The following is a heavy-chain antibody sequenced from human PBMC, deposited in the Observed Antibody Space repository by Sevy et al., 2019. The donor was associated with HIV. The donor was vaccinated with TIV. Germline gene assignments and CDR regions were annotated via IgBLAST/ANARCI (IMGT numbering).Heavy chain of an antibody. V-gene: IGHV4-4*07. Sequence: SETLSLTCTVSGGSISSYYWSWIRQPAGKGLEWIGRIYTSGSTNYNPSLKSRVTMSVDTSKNQYSLKLSSVTAADTAVYYCARDRAVRGVITRGWFDPWGQGTLVTVSS. CDR3: ARDRAVRGVITRGWFDP. D-gene: IGHD3-10*01. J-gene: IGHJ5*02. CDR1: GGSISSYY. CDR2: IYTSGST.